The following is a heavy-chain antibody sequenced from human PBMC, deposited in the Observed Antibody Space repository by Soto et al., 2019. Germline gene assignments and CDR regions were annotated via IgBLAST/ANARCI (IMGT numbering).Heavy chain of an antibody. D-gene: IGHD6-13*01. CDR1: GFNFSSYW. CDR3: VRAIATAGGL. CDR2: IKQDGSQK. V-gene: IGHV3-7*01. J-gene: IGHJ4*02. Sequence: GGSLRLSCAASGFNFSSYWRTWVRQAPGKGLEWVANIKQDGSQKYYVDSVKGRFTISRDNAKNSLYLQMNSLRAEDTAVYYWVRAIATAGGLWGQGTLGTVSS.